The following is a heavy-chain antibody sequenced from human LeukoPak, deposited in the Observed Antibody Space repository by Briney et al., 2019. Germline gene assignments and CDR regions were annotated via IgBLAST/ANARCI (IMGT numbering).Heavy chain of an antibody. V-gene: IGHV4-39*01. CDR2: IYYSGST. J-gene: IGHJ4*02. CDR1: GGSISRSSYY. CDR3: PRQFSWYDSSGPFEY. D-gene: IGHD3-22*01. Sequence: PSETLSLTCTVSGGSISRSSYYWGWICQPPGKGLEWIGSIYYSGSTYYNPPLNSRFTIPVDTSKNTFSLKLISLTTPTTAVYYCPRQFSWYDSSGPFEYWGQGTLVTVSS.